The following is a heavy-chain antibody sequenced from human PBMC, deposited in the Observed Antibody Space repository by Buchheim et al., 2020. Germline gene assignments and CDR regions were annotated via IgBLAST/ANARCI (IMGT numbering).Heavy chain of an antibody. D-gene: IGHD3-3*01. CDR1: GGSISSSSYY. Sequence: QLQLQESGPGLVKPSETLSLTCTVSGGSISSSSYYWGWIRQPPGKGLEWIGSIYYSGSTYYNPSLKSRVTISVDTSKHQFSLKLSSVTAADTAVYYCARHDDFWSGYYTYYHYYGMDVWGQGTT. CDR3: ARHDDFWSGYYTYYHYYGMDV. CDR2: IYYSGST. J-gene: IGHJ6*02. V-gene: IGHV4-39*01.